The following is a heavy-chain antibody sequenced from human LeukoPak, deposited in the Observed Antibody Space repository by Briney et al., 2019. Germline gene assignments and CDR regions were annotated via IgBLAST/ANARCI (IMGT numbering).Heavy chain of an antibody. V-gene: IGHV4-4*07. Sequence: PSETLSLTCTVSGGSISSSCWSWIRQPGGKGLEWIGRISASGSTNYTPSLKSRVTMSVDTSKNQFSLRLTSVTAADTAVYYCARGGETSGYYGANWYFDLWGRGTLVTVSS. CDR2: ISASGST. CDR1: GGSISSSC. J-gene: IGHJ2*01. D-gene: IGHD3-3*01. CDR3: ARGGETSGYYGANWYFDL.